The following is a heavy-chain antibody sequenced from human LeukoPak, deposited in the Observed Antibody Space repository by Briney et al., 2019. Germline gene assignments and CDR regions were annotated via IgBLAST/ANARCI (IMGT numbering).Heavy chain of an antibody. CDR3: ARKSLSSWPHFDY. D-gene: IGHD6-13*01. Sequence: SETLSLTCAVYGGSFSGYYWSWIRQPPGKGLEWIGEINHSGSTNYNPSLKSRVTISVDTSKNQFSLKLSSVTAADTAVYYCARKSLSSWPHFDYWGQGTLVTVSS. J-gene: IGHJ4*02. CDR2: INHSGST. V-gene: IGHV4-34*01. CDR1: GGSFSGYY.